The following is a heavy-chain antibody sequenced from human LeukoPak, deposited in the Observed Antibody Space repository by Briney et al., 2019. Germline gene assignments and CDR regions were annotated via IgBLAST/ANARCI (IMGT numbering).Heavy chain of an antibody. D-gene: IGHD5-18*01. CDR2: INGRGGST. J-gene: IGHJ4*02. CDR1: GFTFSNFA. V-gene: IGHV3-23*01. Sequence: GGSLRLSCAASGFTFSNFAMSWVRQAPGKGLEWVSGINGRGGSTYYADSVKGRFTISRDNSKSTLYLQMNSLRAEDTAVYYCARVGLGRYSSVIDYWGQGTLVTVSS. CDR3: ARVGLGRYSSVIDY.